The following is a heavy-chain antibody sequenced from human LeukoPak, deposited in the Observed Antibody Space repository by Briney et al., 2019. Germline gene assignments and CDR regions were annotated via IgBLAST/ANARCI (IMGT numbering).Heavy chain of an antibody. CDR2: IYRTGST. CDR1: GGSISSGDYF. J-gene: IGHJ3*02. CDR3: ARMDRSRSDASDI. Sequence: SETLSLTCTVSGGSISSGDYFWSWVRQPPGKGLGWIGHIYRTGSTYDNPSLKSRLSISVDTSKNQISLKLTSVTAADTAVYYCARMDRSRSDASDIWGQGAFVTVSS. V-gene: IGHV4-30-4*01. D-gene: IGHD2-2*01.